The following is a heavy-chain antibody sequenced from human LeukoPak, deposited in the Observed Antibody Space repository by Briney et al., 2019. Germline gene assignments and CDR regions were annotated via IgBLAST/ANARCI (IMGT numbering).Heavy chain of an antibody. D-gene: IGHD1/OR15-1a*01. V-gene: IGHV3-7*01. J-gene: IGHJ4*02. CDR3: VKDRGWNTFDY. Sequence: PGGSLRLSCAASGFTFGFSWISWVRQAPGKRLEWVGNIKEDGSVKNYVDSVKGRLTISRDNAKSSLFLQMNNLRVEDTAVYYCVKDRGWNTFDYWGQGILVTVSS. CDR1: GFTFGFSW. CDR2: IKEDGSVK.